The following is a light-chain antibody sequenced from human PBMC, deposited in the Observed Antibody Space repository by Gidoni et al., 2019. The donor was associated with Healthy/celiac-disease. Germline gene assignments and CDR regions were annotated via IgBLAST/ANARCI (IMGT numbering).Light chain of an antibody. J-gene: IGKJ1*01. CDR2: AAS. CDR1: QSISSY. Sequence: DIQMTQSPSSLSASVGDRVTITCRGSQSISSYLNWYQQKPGKAPKLLIYAASSLQSGVPSRFSGSGSGTDFTLTISSLQPEDFATYYCQQSYSTPYTFGQGTKVEIK. V-gene: IGKV1-39*01. CDR3: QQSYSTPYT.